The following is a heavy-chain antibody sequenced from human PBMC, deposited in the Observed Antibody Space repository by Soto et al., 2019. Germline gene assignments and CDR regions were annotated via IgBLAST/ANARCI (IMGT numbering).Heavy chain of an antibody. CDR1: GGYFSNKY. V-gene: IGHV4-34*01. Sequence: PSETLTLACAFYGGYFSNKYWTWFRQPPGKGMEWIGEISPSGTTKYIPSLKSRGTISVDTSRKQLFLKVTSVSAADTAVYYCATSLWFGTQPEIWGPGTMVTVSS. CDR2: ISPSGTT. D-gene: IGHD3-10*01. CDR3: ATSLWFGTQPEI. J-gene: IGHJ4*02.